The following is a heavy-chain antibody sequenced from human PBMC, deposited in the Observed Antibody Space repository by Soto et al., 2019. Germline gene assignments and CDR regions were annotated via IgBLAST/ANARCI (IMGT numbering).Heavy chain of an antibody. J-gene: IGHJ3*02. CDR1: GGSISSYY. Sequence: SETLSLTCTVSGGSISSYYWSWIRQPPGKGLEWIGYIYYSGSTNYNPSLKSRVTISVDTSKNQFSLKLSSVTAADTAVYYCARHGGRGATGAFDIWGQGTMVTVSS. CDR3: ARHGGRGATGAFDI. V-gene: IGHV4-59*08. CDR2: IYYSGST. D-gene: IGHD2-15*01.